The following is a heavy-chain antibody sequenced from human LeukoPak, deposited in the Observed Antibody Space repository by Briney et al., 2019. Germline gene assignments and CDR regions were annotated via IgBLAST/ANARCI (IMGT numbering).Heavy chain of an antibody. CDR2: VNHSGST. J-gene: IGHJ6*03. CDR1: GGSFRGYY. V-gene: IGHV4-34*01. Sequence: SETLSLTCAVYGGSFRGYYWSWIRQPPGKGLEWIGEVNHSGSTNYNPSLKSRVTISVDTSKNQFSLKLSSVTAADTAVYYCARGQGVTIFGVASYMDVWGKGTTVTVSS. D-gene: IGHD3-3*01. CDR3: ARGQGVTIFGVASYMDV.